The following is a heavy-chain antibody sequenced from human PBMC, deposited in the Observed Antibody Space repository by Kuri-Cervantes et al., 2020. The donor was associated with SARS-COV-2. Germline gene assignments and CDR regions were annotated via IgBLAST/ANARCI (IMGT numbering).Heavy chain of an antibody. V-gene: IGHV4-34*01. Sequence: SQTLSLTCAVYGGSFSGYHWSWIRQPPGKGLEWIGEINHSGSTNYNPSLKSRVTISVDTSKTQFSLTLKSVTAADTAVYFCARLEVFGVTGYYYMDVWGKGTTVTVSS. CDR3: ARLEVFGVTGYYYMDV. D-gene: IGHD3-10*01. CDR1: GGSFSGYH. J-gene: IGHJ6*03. CDR2: INHSGST.